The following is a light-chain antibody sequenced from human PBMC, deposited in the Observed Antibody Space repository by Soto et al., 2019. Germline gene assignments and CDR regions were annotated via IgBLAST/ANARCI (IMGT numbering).Light chain of an antibody. J-gene: IGKJ1*01. CDR3: QQYYSNPPT. CDR1: QSVLYSATNKNY. CDR2: WAS. V-gene: IGKV4-1*01. Sequence: SQAVSLGEWATINCKSSQSVLYSATNKNYLAWYQQKPGQPPNLLIYWASTRESGVPDRFSGSGSGTDFTLTISNLQAEDVAVYYCQQYYSNPPTFGQGTKVEIK.